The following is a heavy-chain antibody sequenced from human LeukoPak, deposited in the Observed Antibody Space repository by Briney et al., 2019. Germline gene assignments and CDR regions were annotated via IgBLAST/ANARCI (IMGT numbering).Heavy chain of an antibody. CDR3: TRDANHYGGMDV. J-gene: IGHJ6*01. CDR1: GISVSKYW. V-gene: IGHV3-74*01. Sequence: PGGSLRLSCAVSGISVSKYWMHWVRQVPGKGLVWVSRIHSDGSTTDYADSVKGRFTIIRDSAKHTLYLERNSMGVEDAADYYCTRDANHYGGMDVWWQGTTVTISS. CDR2: IHSDGSTT.